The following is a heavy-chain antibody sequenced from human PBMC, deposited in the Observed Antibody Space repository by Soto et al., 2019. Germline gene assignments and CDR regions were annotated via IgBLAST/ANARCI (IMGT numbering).Heavy chain of an antibody. CDR3: ARDRLVPYGYGMDV. Sequence: QMQLVESGGGVVQPGRSLRLSCAASGFTFRSYGIHWVRQAPGKVLEWVALIWFDGSKKYYVDSVKGRFAVSRDNSKNTLYLQMNSLRVEDTALYYCARDRLVPYGYGMDVWGQGTTVTVSS. V-gene: IGHV3-33*01. J-gene: IGHJ6*02. D-gene: IGHD2-2*01. CDR2: IWFDGSKK. CDR1: GFTFRSYG.